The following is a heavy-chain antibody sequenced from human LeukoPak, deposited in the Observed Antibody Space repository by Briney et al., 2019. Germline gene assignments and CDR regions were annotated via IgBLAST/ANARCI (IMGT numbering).Heavy chain of an antibody. D-gene: IGHD1-26*01. J-gene: IGHJ4*02. CDR1: DFTVSSNS. V-gene: IGHV3-53*01. Sequence: TGGSLGLSCAASDFTVSSNSMSWVRQAPGKGLEWVSVTYSSGSTHYADSVKGRFTISRDSSKNTLYLQMNSLRAEDTAVYYCATESYGGAWGQGTLVTVSS. CDR2: TYSSGST. CDR3: ATESYGGA.